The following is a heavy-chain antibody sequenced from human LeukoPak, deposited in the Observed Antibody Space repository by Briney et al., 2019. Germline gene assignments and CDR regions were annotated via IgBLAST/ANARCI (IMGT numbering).Heavy chain of an antibody. CDR1: GGTFSRQA. J-gene: IGHJ4*02. Sequence: ASVKVSSKASGGTFSRQAFTWVRQAPGQGLEWMGGIIPIFGPANYGQKFQGRVTVTADESTNTVYMELSSLRCEDTAVYYCTRSGYGFSFWDQGTLVTVSS. CDR2: IIPIFGPA. CDR3: TRSGYGFSF. D-gene: IGHD5-18*01. V-gene: IGHV1-69*13.